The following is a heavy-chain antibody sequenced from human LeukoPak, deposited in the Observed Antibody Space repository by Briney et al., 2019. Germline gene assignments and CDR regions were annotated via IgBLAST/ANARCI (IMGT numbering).Heavy chain of an antibody. CDR1: GFTVSTNF. Sequence: GGSLRLSCVVSGFTVSTNFMSWVRQAPGERLEWVSVIYSGGSTYYAVSVKGRFTISRDNSKNTLYLQMNSLRAEDTAVYYCARTRVDTTTFDYFDYWGQGTLVTVSS. J-gene: IGHJ4*02. CDR2: IYSGGST. D-gene: IGHD4-11*01. CDR3: ARTRVDTTTFDYFDY. V-gene: IGHV3-53*01.